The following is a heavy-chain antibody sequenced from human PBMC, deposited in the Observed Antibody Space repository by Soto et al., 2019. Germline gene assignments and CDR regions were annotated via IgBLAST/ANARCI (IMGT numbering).Heavy chain of an antibody. D-gene: IGHD3-10*01. CDR2: IYYSGST. J-gene: IGHJ4*02. CDR3: ARGLWIGY. CDR1: GGSISSYY. Sequence: SETLSLTCTVSGGSISSYYWSWIRQPPGKGLEWIGYIYYSGSTNYNPSLKSRVTISVDTSKNQFSLKLSSVTAADTAVYYCARGLWIGYWGQGTLVTVSS. V-gene: IGHV4-59*12.